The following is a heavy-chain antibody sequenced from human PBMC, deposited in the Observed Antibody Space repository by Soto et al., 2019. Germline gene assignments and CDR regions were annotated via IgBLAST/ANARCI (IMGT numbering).Heavy chain of an antibody. CDR3: AKDMGWSRCSGGSCYSYAFDI. J-gene: IGHJ3*02. CDR2: ISWNSGSI. D-gene: IGHD2-15*01. Sequence: GGSLRLSCAASGFTVDDYAMHWVRQAPGKGLEWVSGISWNSGSIGYADSVKGRFTISRDNAKNSLYLQMNSLRAEDTALYYCAKDMGWSRCSGGSCYSYAFDIWGQGTMVTVSS. V-gene: IGHV3-9*01. CDR1: GFTVDDYA.